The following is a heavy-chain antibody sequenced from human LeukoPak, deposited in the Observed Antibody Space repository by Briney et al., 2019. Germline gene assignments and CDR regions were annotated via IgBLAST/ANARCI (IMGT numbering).Heavy chain of an antibody. V-gene: IGHV4-31*03. CDR1: GGSISSGGYY. CDR2: IYYSGST. CDR3: ARVHYSALDY. Sequence: SETLSLTCTVSGGSISSGGYYWSWIRQHPGKGLEWIGYIYYSGSTYYNPSLKSRVTISVDTSKNQFSLKLSSVTAADTAVYYCARVHYSALDYWGQGTLVTVSS. D-gene: IGHD4-11*01. J-gene: IGHJ4*02.